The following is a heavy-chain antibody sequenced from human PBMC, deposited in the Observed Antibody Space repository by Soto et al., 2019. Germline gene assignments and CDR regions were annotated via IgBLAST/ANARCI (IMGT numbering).Heavy chain of an antibody. Sequence: PSETLSVTCTVSGGSISSYYWSWIRQPAGKGLEWIGRIYTSGSTNYNPSLKSRVTMSVDTSKNQFSLKLSSVTAADTAVYYCARDRRVYGSGTNYYYGMDVWGQGTTVT. D-gene: IGHD3-10*01. CDR1: GGSISSYY. CDR2: IYTSGST. CDR3: ARDRRVYGSGTNYYYGMDV. V-gene: IGHV4-4*07. J-gene: IGHJ6*02.